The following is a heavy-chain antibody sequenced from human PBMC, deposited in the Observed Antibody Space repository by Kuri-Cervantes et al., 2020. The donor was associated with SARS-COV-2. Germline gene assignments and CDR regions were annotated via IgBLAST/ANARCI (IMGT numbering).Heavy chain of an antibody. J-gene: IGHJ4*02. D-gene: IGHD6-6*01. CDR2: IYHSRST. V-gene: IGHV4-38-2*01. Sequence: GSLSLSCAVSGYSISSGYYWGWIRQPPGKGLEWIGSIYHSRSTYYNPSLKSRVTISVDTSKNQFSLKLSPVTAADTAVYYCARQGGYSSSSLDYWGQGTLVTVSS. CDR1: GYSISSGYY. CDR3: ARQGGYSSSSLDY.